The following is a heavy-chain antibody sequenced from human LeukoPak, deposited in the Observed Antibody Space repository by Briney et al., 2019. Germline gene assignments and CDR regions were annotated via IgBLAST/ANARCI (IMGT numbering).Heavy chain of an antibody. CDR1: GFTFSSYA. CDR3: AKASAMIVVVSKYFDY. D-gene: IGHD3-22*01. CDR2: ISGSGGST. Sequence: GGSLRLSCAASGFTFSSYAMSWVRQAPGKGLEWVSAISGSGGSTHYADSVKGRFTISRDNSKNTLYLQMNSLRAEDTAVYYCAKASAMIVVVSKYFDYWGQGTLVTVSS. J-gene: IGHJ4*02. V-gene: IGHV3-23*01.